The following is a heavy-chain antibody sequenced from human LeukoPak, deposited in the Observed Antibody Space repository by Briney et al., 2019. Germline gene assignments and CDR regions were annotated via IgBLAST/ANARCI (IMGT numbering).Heavy chain of an antibody. V-gene: IGHV3-48*03. CDR2: ISSSGSTI. J-gene: IGHJ4*02. D-gene: IGHD3-16*01. Sequence: GGSLRLSCAASGFTFSSYEMNWVRQAPGKGLEWVSYISSSGSTIYYADSVNGRFTISRDNAKNSLYLQMNSLRAEDTAVYYCARVPYDYVWGSYGGDYYFDYWGQGTLVTVSS. CDR1: GFTFSSYE. CDR3: ARVPYDYVWGSYGGDYYFDY.